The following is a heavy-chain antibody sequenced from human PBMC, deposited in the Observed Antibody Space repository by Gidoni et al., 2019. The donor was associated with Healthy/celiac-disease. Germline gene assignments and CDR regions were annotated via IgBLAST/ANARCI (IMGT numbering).Heavy chain of an antibody. CDR2: IIPILGIA. CDR1: GGTFSSDA. J-gene: IGHJ4*02. CDR3: ASDRIAVAGTGGDY. V-gene: IGHV1-69*04. D-gene: IGHD6-19*01. Sequence: QVQLVQSGAEVKKPGSSVTVSCKASGGTFSSDAISWVRQAPGQGLEWMGRIIPILGIANYAQKVQGRVTITADKSTSTAYMELSSLRSEDTAVYYCASDRIAVAGTGGDYWGQGTLVTVSS.